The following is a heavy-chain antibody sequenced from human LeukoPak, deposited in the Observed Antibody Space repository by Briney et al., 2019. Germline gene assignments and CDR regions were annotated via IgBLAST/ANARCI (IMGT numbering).Heavy chain of an antibody. CDR2: FDPEDGET. V-gene: IGHV1-24*01. CDR3: ARRYYYGSGSPLDAFDI. Sequence: GASVKVSCKVSGYTLTELSMHWVRQAPGKGLEWMGGFDPEDGETTYAQKFQGRVTMTEDTSTDTAYMELSSLRSEDTAVYYCARRYYYGSGSPLDAFDIWGQGTMVTVSS. J-gene: IGHJ3*02. CDR1: GYTLTELS. D-gene: IGHD3-10*01.